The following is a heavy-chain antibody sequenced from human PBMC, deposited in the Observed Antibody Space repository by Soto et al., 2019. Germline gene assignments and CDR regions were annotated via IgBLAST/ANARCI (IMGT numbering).Heavy chain of an antibody. D-gene: IGHD6-19*01. J-gene: IGHJ4*02. CDR1: GYTFTGYY. CDR3: ARAIWLVPFDY. CDR2: INAGNGNT. Sequence: GASVKVSCKASGYTFTGYYMHWVRQAPGQGLEWMGWINAGNGNTKYSQKFQGRVTITRDTSASTAYMELSSLRSEDTAVYYCARAIWLVPFDYWGQGTLVTVSS. V-gene: IGHV1-3*01.